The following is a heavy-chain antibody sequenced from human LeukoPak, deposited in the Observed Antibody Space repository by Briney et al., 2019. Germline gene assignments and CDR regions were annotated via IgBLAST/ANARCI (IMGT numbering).Heavy chain of an antibody. CDR3: ARGRLDYGDTHRRRDYFDY. J-gene: IGHJ4*02. V-gene: IGHV4-34*01. D-gene: IGHD4-17*01. Sequence: PSETLSLTCAVYGGSFSGYYWSWIRQPPGKGLEWIGEINRSGSTNYNPSLKSRVTISVDTSKNQFSLKLSSVTAADTAVYYCARGRLDYGDTHRRRDYFDYWGQGTLVTVSS. CDR1: GGSFSGYY. CDR2: INRSGST.